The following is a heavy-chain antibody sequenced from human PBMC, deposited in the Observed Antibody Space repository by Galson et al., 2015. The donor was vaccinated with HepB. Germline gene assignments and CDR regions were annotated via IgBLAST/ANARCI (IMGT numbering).Heavy chain of an antibody. CDR3: ARDMNLVAFDI. J-gene: IGHJ3*02. CDR1: GGSISSGGYY. Sequence: TLSLTCTVSGGSISSGGYYWSWIRQHPGKGLEWIGYIYYSGSTYYNPSLKSRVTISVDTSKNQFSLKLSSVTAADTAVYYCARDMNLVAFDIWGQGTMVTVSS. D-gene: IGHD1-7*01. V-gene: IGHV4-31*03. CDR2: IYYSGST.